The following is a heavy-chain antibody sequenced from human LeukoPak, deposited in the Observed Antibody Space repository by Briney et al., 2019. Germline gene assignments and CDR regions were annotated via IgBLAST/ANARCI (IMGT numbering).Heavy chain of an antibody. D-gene: IGHD3-22*01. CDR1: GFTFSSYA. V-gene: IGHV3-23*01. J-gene: IGHJ4*02. CDR3: AKAPYDTSGFSSPNYFDY. Sequence: GGSLRLSCAASGFTFSSYAMSWVRQAPGKGLEWISTITASGVTTYYADSVKGRFTISRDNSKNTLFLQMNSLRAEDTAVYYCAKAPYDTSGFSSPNYFDYWGQETLVTVSS. CDR2: ITASGVTT.